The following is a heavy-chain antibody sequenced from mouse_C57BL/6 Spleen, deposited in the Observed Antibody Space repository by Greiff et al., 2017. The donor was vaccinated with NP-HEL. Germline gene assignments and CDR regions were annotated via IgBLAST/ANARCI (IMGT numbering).Heavy chain of an antibody. CDR3: ARVELGLAY. D-gene: IGHD4-1*01. CDR1: GFTFSSYG. Sequence: EVQVVESGGDLVKPGGSLKLSCAASGFTFSSYGMSWVRQTPDKRLEWVATISSGGSYTYYPDSVKGRFTISRDNAKNTLYLQMSSLKSEDTAMYYCARVELGLAYWGQGTLVTVSA. J-gene: IGHJ3*01. V-gene: IGHV5-6*01. CDR2: ISSGGSYT.